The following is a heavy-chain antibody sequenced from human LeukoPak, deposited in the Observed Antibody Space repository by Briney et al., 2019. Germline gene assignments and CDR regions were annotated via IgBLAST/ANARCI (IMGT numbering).Heavy chain of an antibody. CDR3: ARDYTYCSGGTCYDRFDY. CDR2: INRDGSDK. CDR1: GFTLSSYW. V-gene: IGHV3-7*01. Sequence: GGSLRLSCAASGFTLSSYWMTWVRQAPGEGPEWVANINRDGSDKHYMDSVKGRFTISRDNAESSLYLQMNSLRAEDTAVYYCARDYTYCSGGTCYDRFDYWGQGTLVTVSS. D-gene: IGHD2-15*01. J-gene: IGHJ4*02.